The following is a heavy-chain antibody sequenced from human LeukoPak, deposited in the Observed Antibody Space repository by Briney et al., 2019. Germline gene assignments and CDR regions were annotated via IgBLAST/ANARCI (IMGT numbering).Heavy chain of an antibody. J-gene: IGHJ4*02. CDR1: GFTFSDYY. Sequence: GGSLRLSCAASGFTFSDYYMSWIHQAPGKGLEWVSYISSSGSTIYYADSVKGRFTISRDNAKNSLHLQMNSLRAEDTAVYYCASLSGYDAEFDYWGQGTLVTVSS. V-gene: IGHV3-11*01. D-gene: IGHD5-12*01. CDR3: ASLSGYDAEFDY. CDR2: ISSSGSTI.